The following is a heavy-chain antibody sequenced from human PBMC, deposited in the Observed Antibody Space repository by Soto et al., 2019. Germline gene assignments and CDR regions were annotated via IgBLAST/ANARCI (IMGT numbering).Heavy chain of an antibody. J-gene: IGHJ4*02. D-gene: IGHD6-6*01. V-gene: IGHV3-21*01. CDR2: ISSSSSYI. CDR1: GFTFSSYS. Sequence: PGGSLSLSCAASGFTFSSYSMNWVRQAPGKGLEWVSSISSSSSYIYYADSVKGRFTISRDNAKNSLYLQMNSLRAEDTAVYYCARNQYSSSSIPFDYWGQGTLVTVSS. CDR3: ARNQYSSSSIPFDY.